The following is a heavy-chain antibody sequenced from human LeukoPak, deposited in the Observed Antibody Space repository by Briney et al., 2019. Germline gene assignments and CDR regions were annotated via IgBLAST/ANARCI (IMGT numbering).Heavy chain of an antibody. D-gene: IGHD5-12*01. CDR1: GGSISSGSYY. J-gene: IGHJ4*02. CDR3: ARGGGYAWDY. Sequence: SETLSLTCTVSGGSISSGSYYWSWIRQPAGKGLEWIGRIYTSGSTNYNPSLKSRVTISVDTSKNQFSLKLSSVTAADTAVYYCARGGGYAWDYWGQGTLVTVSS. V-gene: IGHV4-61*02. CDR2: IYTSGST.